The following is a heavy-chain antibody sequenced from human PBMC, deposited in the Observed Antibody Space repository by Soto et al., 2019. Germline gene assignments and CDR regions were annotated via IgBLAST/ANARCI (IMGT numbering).Heavy chain of an antibody. J-gene: IGHJ3*02. CDR3: AKADGAEENDVFHI. CDR2: INPNSGGT. D-gene: IGHD3-16*01. V-gene: IGHV1-2*04. Sequence: QVRLVQSGPEVRKPGASVKISCEASGYSFTGHYLHWVRQAPGHGLEWMGWINPNSGGTNYAQKFQDWIYITMDKALSTNFMYLSRLRSEDKAMYYCAKADGAEENDVFHIWGQGTIISVS. CDR1: GYSFTGHY.